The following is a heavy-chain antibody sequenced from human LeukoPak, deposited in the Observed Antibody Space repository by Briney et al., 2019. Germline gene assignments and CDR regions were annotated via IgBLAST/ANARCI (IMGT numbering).Heavy chain of an antibody. CDR1: GFTFSSYA. V-gene: IGHV3-23*01. Sequence: HPGGSLRLSCAASGFTFSSYAMTWVRQAPGKGLEWVSAISGSGGVTYYADSVKGRFTISRGNSKNTLSLQMNSLRAEDKAVYYCAKAAGDYGRDQNFDYWGQGTLVTVSS. CDR2: ISGSGGVT. J-gene: IGHJ4*02. CDR3: AKAAGDYGRDQNFDY. D-gene: IGHD4-17*01.